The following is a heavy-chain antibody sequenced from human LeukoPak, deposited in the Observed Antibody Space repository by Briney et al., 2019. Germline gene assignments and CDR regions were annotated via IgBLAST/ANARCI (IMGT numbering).Heavy chain of an antibody. J-gene: IGHJ4*02. CDR3: TSTNWNDRGD. CDR2: IRSKANSYAT. V-gene: IGHV3-73*01. D-gene: IGHD1-1*01. CDR1: GFTFSGSA. Sequence: PGGSLRLSCAASGFTFSGSAMHWVRQASGKGLEWVGRIRSKANSYATAYAASVKGRFTISRDDSKNTAYLQMNSLKTEDTAVYYCTSTNWNDRGDWGQGTLVTVSS.